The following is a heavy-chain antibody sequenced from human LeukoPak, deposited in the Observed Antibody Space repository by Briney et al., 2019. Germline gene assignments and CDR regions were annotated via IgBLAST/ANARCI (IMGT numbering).Heavy chain of an antibody. CDR3: ARVVVLTGVVVAATFPPDAFDI. CDR1: GGTFSSYA. D-gene: IGHD2-15*01. V-gene: IGHV1-69*04. CDR2: IIPILGIA. J-gene: IGHJ3*02. Sequence: GSSVKVSCKASGGTFSSYAISCVRQAPGQGLEWMGRIIPILGIANYAQKFQGRVTITADKSTSTAYMELSSLRSEDTAVYYCARVVVLTGVVVAATFPPDAFDIWGQGTMVTVSS.